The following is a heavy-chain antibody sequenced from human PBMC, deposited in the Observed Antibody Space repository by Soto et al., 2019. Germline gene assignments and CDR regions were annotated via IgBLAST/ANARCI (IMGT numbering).Heavy chain of an antibody. CDR2: IYYTGST. D-gene: IGHD3-10*01. V-gene: IGHV4-59*13. CDR3: AKPYYGLVSYLNS. Sequence: QVQLQESGPGLVKASETLSLTCSVSGASMKSYFWTWIRQPPGRGLEWIGYIYYTGSTNYNPSLPSRVAMSVDTSRNQFSLKLSSVTAADTATSYCAKPYYGLVSYLNSWGQGTLVTVSS. J-gene: IGHJ4*02. CDR1: GASMKSYF.